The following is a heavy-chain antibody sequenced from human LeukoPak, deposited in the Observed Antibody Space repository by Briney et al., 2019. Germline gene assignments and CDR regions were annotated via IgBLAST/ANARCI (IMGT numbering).Heavy chain of an antibody. Sequence: SETLSLTCAVYGGSCSGYYWSWIRQPPGKGLEWIGEINHSGSTNYNPSLKSRVTISVDTSKNQFPLKLSSVTAADTAVYYCARGPIVVVVAATANWFDPWGQGTLVTVSS. D-gene: IGHD2-15*01. CDR3: ARGPIVVVVAATANWFDP. CDR2: INHSGST. V-gene: IGHV4-34*01. CDR1: GGSCSGYY. J-gene: IGHJ5*02.